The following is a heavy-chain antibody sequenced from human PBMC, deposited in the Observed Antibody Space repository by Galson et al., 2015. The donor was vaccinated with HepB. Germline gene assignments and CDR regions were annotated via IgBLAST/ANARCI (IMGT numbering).Heavy chain of an antibody. Sequence: SLRLSCAASGFTFSSHWMSWVRQAPGKGLEWVAVIWYDGSNKYYADSVKGRFTISRDNSKNTLYLQMNSLRAEDTAVYYCAKDQYDSSGYPIDYWGQGTLVTVSS. CDR2: IWYDGSNK. D-gene: IGHD3-22*01. CDR1: GFTFSSHW. J-gene: IGHJ4*02. CDR3: AKDQYDSSGYPIDY. V-gene: IGHV3-33*06.